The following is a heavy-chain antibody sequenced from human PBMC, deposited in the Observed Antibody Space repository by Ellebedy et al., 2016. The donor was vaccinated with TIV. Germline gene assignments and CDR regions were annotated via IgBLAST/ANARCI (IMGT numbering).Heavy chain of an antibody. CDR1: GFTFSNAW. D-gene: IGHD1-26*01. CDR3: TTVHYSGSYYGRYFDY. CDR2: IKSKTDGGTT. J-gene: IGHJ4*02. V-gene: IGHV3-15*07. Sequence: GESLKISCAASGFTFSNAWMNWVRQAPGKGLEWVGRIKSKTDGGTTDYAAPVKGRFTISRDDSKNTLYLQMNSLKTEDTAVYYCTTVHYSGSYYGRYFDYWGQGTLVTVSS.